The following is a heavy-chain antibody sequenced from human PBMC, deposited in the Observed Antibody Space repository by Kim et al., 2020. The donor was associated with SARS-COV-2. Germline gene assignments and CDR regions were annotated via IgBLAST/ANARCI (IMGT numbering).Heavy chain of an antibody. CDR1: GGSISSYY. CDR3: ARAQSGGSCYSCRPTNWFDP. J-gene: IGHJ5*02. D-gene: IGHD2-15*01. Sequence: SETLSLTCTVSGGSISSYYWSWIRQPPGKGLEWIGYIYYSGSTNYNPSLKSRVTISVDTSKNQFSLKLSSVTAADTAVYYCARAQSGGSCYSCRPTNWFDPWGQGTLVTVSS. V-gene: IGHV4-59*01. CDR2: IYYSGST.